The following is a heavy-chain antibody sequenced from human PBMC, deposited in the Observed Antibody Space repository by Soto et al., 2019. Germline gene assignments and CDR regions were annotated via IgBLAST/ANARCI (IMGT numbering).Heavy chain of an antibody. CDR3: AREGGIAAAKGAFDI. J-gene: IGHJ3*02. V-gene: IGHV3-20*04. CDR2: INWNGGST. D-gene: IGHD6-13*01. Sequence: GGSLRLPCAASGFTFGDYGMSWVRQAPGKGLEWVSGINWNGGSTGYADSVKGRFTISRDNAKNSLYLQMNSLRAEDTALYYCAREGGIAAAKGAFDIWGQGTMVTVSS. CDR1: GFTFGDYG.